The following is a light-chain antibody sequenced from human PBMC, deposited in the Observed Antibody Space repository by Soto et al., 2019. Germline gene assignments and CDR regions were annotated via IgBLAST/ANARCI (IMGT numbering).Light chain of an antibody. CDR2: GAS. CDR1: QSVSSSY. CDR3: QQYGSSST. J-gene: IGKJ5*01. V-gene: IGKV3-20*01. Sequence: EIVLTQSPGTLSLSPGERATLSCRASQSVSSSYLAWYQQKPGQAPRLLVYGASSRATGIPDRFSGSGSGTDFTLTISRLEPEDFATYYCQQYGSSSTFGQGTRLEI.